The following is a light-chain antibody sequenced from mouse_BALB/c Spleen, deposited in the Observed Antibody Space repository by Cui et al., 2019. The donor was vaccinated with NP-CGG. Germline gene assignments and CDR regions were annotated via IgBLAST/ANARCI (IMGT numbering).Light chain of an antibody. J-gene: IGLJ1*01. CDR3: VLWYSNHWV. Sequence: QAAVIQQSAATTSPGETVTLTCRSSTGAVTTSNYANWVQEKPDHLFTGLVGGTNNRAPGVPARFSGSLIGDKAVLTITGAQTEDEAIYFCVLWYSNHWVFGGGTKLTVL. V-gene: IGLV1*01. CDR2: GTN. CDR1: TGAVTTSNY.